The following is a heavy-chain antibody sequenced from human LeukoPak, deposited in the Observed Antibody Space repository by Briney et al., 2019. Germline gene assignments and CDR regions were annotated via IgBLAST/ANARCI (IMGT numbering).Heavy chain of an antibody. CDR2: ISGSGGST. CDR1: GFTFSSYN. V-gene: IGHV3-23*01. J-gene: IGHJ4*02. CDR3: AKFMRVVATIPRGGYFDY. Sequence: GGSLRLSCAASGFTFSSYNMNWVRQAPGKGLEWVSAISGSGGSTYYADSVKGRFTISRDNSKNTLYLQMNSLRAEDTAVYYCAKFMRVVATIPRGGYFDYWGQGTLVTVSS. D-gene: IGHD5-12*01.